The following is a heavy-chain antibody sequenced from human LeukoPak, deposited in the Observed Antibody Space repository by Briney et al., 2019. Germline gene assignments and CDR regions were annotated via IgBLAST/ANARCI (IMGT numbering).Heavy chain of an antibody. CDR1: GFTSNGSA. CDR3: TRRHYGDYVVDN. J-gene: IGHJ4*02. D-gene: IGHD4-17*01. CDR2: IRSKAHRYAT. V-gene: IGHV3-73*01. Sequence: GGSLRLSCATSGFTSNGSALHWVRQASGQGLEWGGRIRSKAHRYATAYAASVKGRFTVSRDDSKNMAYLQMNSLKTEDTAIYYCTRRHYGDYVVDNWGQGTLVTVSS.